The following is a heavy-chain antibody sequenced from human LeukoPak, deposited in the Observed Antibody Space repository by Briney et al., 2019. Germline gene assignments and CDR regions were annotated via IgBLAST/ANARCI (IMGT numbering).Heavy chain of an antibody. Sequence: GGSLRLLCAPSALTFTSYTMNWVRQAPGKGLEWVSSISSYSNYMYYADSVKGRFTISRDNARNSLYLQMNSLRADDTAVYYCARSGRGYSYGYPEGYWDQGTLVTVPS. D-gene: IGHD5-18*01. CDR1: ALTFTSYT. CDR2: ISSYSNYM. V-gene: IGHV3-21*01. CDR3: ARSGRGYSYGYPEGY. J-gene: IGHJ4*02.